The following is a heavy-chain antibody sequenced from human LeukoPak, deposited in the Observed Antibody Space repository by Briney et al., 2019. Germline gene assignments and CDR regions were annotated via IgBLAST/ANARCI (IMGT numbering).Heavy chain of an antibody. J-gene: IGHJ3*02. CDR1: GGSFSGYS. CDR2: INHSGTT. Sequence: PSETLSLTCAVYGGSFSGYSWSWIRQPPGKGLEWIGEINHSGTTNYNPSLRSRVTISVDTSKNQFSLKLSSVTAADTAVYYCARDGRYYYAFDIWGQGTMVTVSS. D-gene: IGHD1-26*01. V-gene: IGHV4-34*01. CDR3: ARDGRYYYAFDI.